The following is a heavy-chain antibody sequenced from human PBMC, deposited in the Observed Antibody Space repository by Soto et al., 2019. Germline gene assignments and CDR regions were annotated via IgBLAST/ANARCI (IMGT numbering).Heavy chain of an antibody. D-gene: IGHD5-18*01. J-gene: IGHJ4*02. V-gene: IGHV4-59*08. Sequence: SETLSLTCTVSGGSISNYYWSWIRQPPGEGLEWIGYIYYSGSTNYNPSLKSRVTISVDTSKNQFSLKLTSVTAADTALYYCARHRYSYGVYYFDYWGQGTLVTVSS. CDR2: IYYSGST. CDR3: ARHRYSYGVYYFDY. CDR1: GGSISNYY.